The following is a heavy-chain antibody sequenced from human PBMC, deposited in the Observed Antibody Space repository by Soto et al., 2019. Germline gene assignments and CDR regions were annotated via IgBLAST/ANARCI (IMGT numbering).Heavy chain of an antibody. CDR1: GDSVSSGSHH. V-gene: IGHV4-61*03. J-gene: IGHJ3*01. CDR2: IYFTGRT. CDR3: ARDLVAIGGRVYAFDL. D-gene: IGHD2-21*01. Sequence: QVQLQESGPGLVRPSETLSLTCTVAGDSVSSGSHHWNWIRQAPGKGLEWIGSIYFTGRTNHNPSLKSRVTISVDTSKNHLSLNLTSVIAADTAVYYCARDLVAIGGRVYAFDLWGQGTMVTVSS.